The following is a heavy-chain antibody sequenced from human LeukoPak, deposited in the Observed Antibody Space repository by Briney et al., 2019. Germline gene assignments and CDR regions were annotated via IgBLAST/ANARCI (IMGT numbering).Heavy chain of an antibody. CDR2: IYYSGST. D-gene: IGHD6-19*01. J-gene: IGHJ5*02. Sequence: SETLSLTCTVSGGSISSSSYYWGWIRQPPGKGLEWIGSIYYSGSTYYNPSLKSRVTISVDTSKNQFSLKLSSVTAADTAVYYCARDGDSSGWYTFPTTHNWFDPWGQGTLVTVSS. V-gene: IGHV4-39*07. CDR3: ARDGDSSGWYTFPTTHNWFDP. CDR1: GGSISSSSYY.